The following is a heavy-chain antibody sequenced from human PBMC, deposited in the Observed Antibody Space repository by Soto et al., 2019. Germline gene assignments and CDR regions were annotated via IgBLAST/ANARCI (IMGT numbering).Heavy chain of an antibody. CDR3: ARERAACYGNYGGMDV. J-gene: IGHJ6*02. Sequence: GESLKISCKGSGYSFTSYWIGWVRQMPGKRLGWRGTIYPGDSDTRDSTSFKGQVTLSADKSISTGYRQWSSMKASDTAMYYCARERAACYGNYGGMDVWGQGTTVTV. D-gene: IGHD4-17*01. CDR2: IYPGDSDT. CDR1: GYSFTSYW. V-gene: IGHV5-51*01.